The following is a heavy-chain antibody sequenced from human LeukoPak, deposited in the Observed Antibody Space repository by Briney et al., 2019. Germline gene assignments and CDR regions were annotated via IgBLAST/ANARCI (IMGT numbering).Heavy chain of an antibody. Sequence: GASVKVSCKASGGTFSSYAISWVRQAPGQGLEWMGGIIPIFGTANYAQKFQGRVTITTDESTSTAYMELSSLRSEDTAVYYCASPSKTQSEYHLNGAFDIWGQGTMDTVSS. V-gene: IGHV1-69*05. D-gene: IGHD2-2*01. CDR1: GGTFSSYA. J-gene: IGHJ3*02. CDR3: ASPSKTQSEYHLNGAFDI. CDR2: IIPIFGTA.